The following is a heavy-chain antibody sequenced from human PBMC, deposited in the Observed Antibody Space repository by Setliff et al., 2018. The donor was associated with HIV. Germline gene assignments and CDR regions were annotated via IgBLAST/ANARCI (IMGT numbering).Heavy chain of an antibody. J-gene: IGHJ3*02. CDR3: ARDQEWLVEVEGDALHI. Sequence: GGSLRLSCAASGFTFSDYYMSWLRQAPGKGLEWVSYISRDGNTIYYADSVKGRFTISRDNARNTLYLQMNSLRDEDTAVYYCARDQEWLVEVEGDALHIWGQGTMVTVSS. CDR2: ISRDGNTI. D-gene: IGHD6-19*01. V-gene: IGHV3-11*01. CDR1: GFTFSDYY.